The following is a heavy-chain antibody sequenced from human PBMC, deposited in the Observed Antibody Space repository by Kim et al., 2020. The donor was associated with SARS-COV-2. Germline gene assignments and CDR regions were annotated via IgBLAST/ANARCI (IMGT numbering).Heavy chain of an antibody. Sequence: GESLKISCKASGHIFNTHWIAWVRQMPGKGLEWMGIIYPGDSDTRYSPSFQGQVTISADRSISTAFLQWSSLKASDTAMYYCARGPYRLNWFDPWGQGTL. D-gene: IGHD5-18*01. J-gene: IGHJ5*02. CDR3: ARGPYRLNWFDP. CDR1: GHIFNTHW. V-gene: IGHV5-51*03. CDR2: IYPGDSDT.